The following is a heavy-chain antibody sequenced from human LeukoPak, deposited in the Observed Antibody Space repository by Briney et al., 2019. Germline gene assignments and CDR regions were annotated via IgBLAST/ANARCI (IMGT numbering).Heavy chain of an antibody. V-gene: IGHV3-30*18. J-gene: IGHJ4*02. CDR2: ISYDGSNK. Sequence: GGSLRLSCAASGFTFSSYGMHWVRQAPGKGLEWVAVISYDGSNKYYADSVKGRFTISRDNSKNTLYLQMNSLRAEDTAVYYCAKEYSGNYYYFDYWGQGTLVTVSS. D-gene: IGHD1-26*01. CDR3: AKEYSGNYYYFDY. CDR1: GFTFSSYG.